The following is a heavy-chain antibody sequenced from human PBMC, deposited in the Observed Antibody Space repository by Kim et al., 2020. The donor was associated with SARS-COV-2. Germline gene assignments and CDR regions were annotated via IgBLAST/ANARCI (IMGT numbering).Heavy chain of an antibody. CDR3: ARGFYSSGP. Sequence: SEKYYVDSVKGRFTISRDNAKNSLYLQMNSLRAEDTAVYYCARGFYSSGPWGQGTLVTVSS. V-gene: IGHV3-7*03. D-gene: IGHD6-19*01. J-gene: IGHJ5*02. CDR2: SEK.